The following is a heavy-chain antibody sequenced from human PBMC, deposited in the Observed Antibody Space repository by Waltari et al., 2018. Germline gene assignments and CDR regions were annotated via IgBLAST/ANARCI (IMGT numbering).Heavy chain of an antibody. Sequence: EVQLVESGGGLVQPGRSLRLSCTASGFTFGDYAMSWVRQAPGKGLAWVGFIRSKAYGGTTEYAASVKGIFTISRDDSKSIAYLQMNSLKTEDTAVYYCTRAASSSSLYYYYYMDVWGKGTTVTISS. J-gene: IGHJ6*03. CDR1: GFTFGDYA. CDR2: IRSKAYGGTT. D-gene: IGHD6-6*01. V-gene: IGHV3-49*04. CDR3: TRAASSSSLYYYYYMDV.